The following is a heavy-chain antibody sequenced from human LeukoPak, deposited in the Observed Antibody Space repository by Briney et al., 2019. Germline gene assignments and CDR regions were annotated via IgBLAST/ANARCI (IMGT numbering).Heavy chain of an antibody. CDR2: IYYSGST. CDR3: ARDIDSDAFDI. V-gene: IGHV4-59*01. CDR1: GGSISSYY. J-gene: IGHJ3*02. D-gene: IGHD3-16*02. Sequence: PSETLSLTCTVSGGSISSYYWGWSRQPPGKGLEWIGYIYYSGSTNYNPSLKSRDTISGDTSKNQFSLKLSSVTAADTAVDYCARDIDSDAFDIWGQGTMVTVSS.